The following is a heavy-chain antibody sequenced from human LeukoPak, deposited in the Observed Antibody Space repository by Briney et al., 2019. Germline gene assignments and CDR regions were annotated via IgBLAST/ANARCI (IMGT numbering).Heavy chain of an antibody. V-gene: IGHV3-7*01. CDR1: GFTFSSYL. Sequence: GGSLRLSCAASGFTFSSYLMSWVRQAPGKGLEWVANIKQDGSEKYYVDSVKGRFTISRDNAKNSLYLQMNSLRAEDTAVYYCANLLSNYYYGMDVWGQGTTVTVSS. J-gene: IGHJ6*02. CDR2: IKQDGSEK. CDR3: ANLLSNYYYGMDV.